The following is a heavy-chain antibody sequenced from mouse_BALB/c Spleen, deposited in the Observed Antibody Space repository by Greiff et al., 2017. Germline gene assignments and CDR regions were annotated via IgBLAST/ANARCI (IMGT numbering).Heavy chain of an antibody. V-gene: IGHV5-6-5*01. CDR2: ISSGGST. CDR1: GFTFSSYA. Sequence: EVKVVESGGGLVKPGGSLKLSCAASGFTFSSYAMSWVRQTPEKRLEWVASISSGGSTYYPDSVKGRFTISRDNARNILYLQMSSLRSEDTAMYYCARGRDYYGSSYVDYWGQGTTLTVSS. CDR3: ARGRDYYGSSYVDY. J-gene: IGHJ2*01. D-gene: IGHD1-1*01.